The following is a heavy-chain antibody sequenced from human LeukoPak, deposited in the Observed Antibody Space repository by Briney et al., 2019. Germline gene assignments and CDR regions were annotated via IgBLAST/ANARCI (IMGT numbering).Heavy chain of an antibody. CDR2: ISGSSDT. V-gene: IGHV3-23*01. D-gene: IGHD6-13*01. CDR1: GFTFSNYA. CDR3: AKARAAGGYFDY. Sequence: GGSLRLSCAASGFTFSNYAMSWVRQAPGKGLEWVSVISGSSDTYYADSVKGRFTISRDNSKNTLYLQMNSLRAEDTAVFYCAKARAAGGYFDYWGQGTLVTVSS. J-gene: IGHJ4*02.